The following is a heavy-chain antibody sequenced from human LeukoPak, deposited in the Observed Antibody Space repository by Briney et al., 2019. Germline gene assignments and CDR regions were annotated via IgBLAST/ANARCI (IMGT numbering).Heavy chain of an antibody. CDR1: GGSISSYY. D-gene: IGHD1-26*01. J-gene: IGHJ3*02. V-gene: IGHV4-4*07. CDR2: IYTSGST. Sequence: PSETLSLTWTVSGGSISSYYWSWIRQPAAKGLEWIGRIYTSGSTNYNPSLTSRVTMSVDTSKNQFSLKLSSVTAADTAVYYCAREGIVGAKDAFDIWGQGTMVTVSS. CDR3: AREGIVGAKDAFDI.